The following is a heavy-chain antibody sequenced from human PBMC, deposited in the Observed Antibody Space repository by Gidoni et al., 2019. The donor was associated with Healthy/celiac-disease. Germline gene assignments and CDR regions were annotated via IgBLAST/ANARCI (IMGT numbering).Heavy chain of an antibody. CDR3: ARIPGYCSGGSCYGY. J-gene: IGHJ4*02. V-gene: IGHV1-2*02. CDR2: SNPNSGGT. D-gene: IGHD2-15*01. CDR1: GSTFTGYD. Sequence: QVQLVQSGAEGKKPGASVKVPCKASGSTFTGYDMHWVRQAPGQGLEWMGWSNPNSGGTNYAQKFQGMVTMTRDTSISTAYMELSRLRSDDTAVYYCARIPGYCSGGSCYGYWGQGTLVTVSS.